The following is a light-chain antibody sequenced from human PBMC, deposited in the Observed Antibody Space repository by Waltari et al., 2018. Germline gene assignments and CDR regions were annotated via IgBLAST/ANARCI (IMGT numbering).Light chain of an antibody. V-gene: IGKV1-12*01. J-gene: IGKJ4*01. CDR2: LSS. CDR3: QQTRTYPLT. Sequence: IRMTQSPSSLSASVGDTVTITCRASQAVSTWLAWYQQKPGKAPKVLIHLSSSLQIGVPSRFAGSGSGTEFTLTITSLQPEDAATYFCQQTRTYPLTFGGGTKVEIK. CDR1: QAVSTW.